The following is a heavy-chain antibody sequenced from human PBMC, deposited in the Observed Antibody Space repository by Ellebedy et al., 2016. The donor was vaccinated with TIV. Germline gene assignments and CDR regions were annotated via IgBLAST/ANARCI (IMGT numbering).Heavy chain of an antibody. CDR3: ARDSGRVSTSDAFDI. J-gene: IGHJ3*02. V-gene: IGHV1-18*01. CDR1: GGTFSSHA. CDR2: ISANNGNT. Sequence: ASVKVSXXASGGTFSSHALSWVRQVPGQGPEWMGWISANNGNTDYAQRFQGRVTMTTDTSTSTAYMELRSLRSDDTAVYFCARDSGRVSTSDAFDIWGQGTMVTVSS. D-gene: IGHD3-10*01.